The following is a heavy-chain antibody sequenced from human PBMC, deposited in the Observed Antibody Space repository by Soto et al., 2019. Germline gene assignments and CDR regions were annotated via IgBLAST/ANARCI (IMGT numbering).Heavy chain of an antibody. D-gene: IGHD5-18*01. J-gene: IGHJ4*02. CDR3: ARDRRYSCFDY. V-gene: IGHV3-7*01. CDR2: IKEDGSEE. CDR1: GFTFSSSW. Sequence: PGGSLRLSCAASGFTFSSSWMNWVRQAPGKGLEWVAGIKEDGSEEYYVDYVKGRFTISRDNVENSLYLQMNSLRGEDTAVYFCARDRRYSCFDYWGLGTLVTVSS.